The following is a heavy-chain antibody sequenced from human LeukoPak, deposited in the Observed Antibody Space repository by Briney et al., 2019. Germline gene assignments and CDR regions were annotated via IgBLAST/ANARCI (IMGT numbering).Heavy chain of an antibody. D-gene: IGHD6-13*01. V-gene: IGHV1-2*02. CDR3: ARDPEGIAAAGLDY. CDR2: INPNSGGT. CDR1: GYTFTGYY. Sequence: GASVKVSCKASGYTFTGYYMHWVRQAPGQGLERMRWINPNSGGTNYAQKFQGRVTMTRDTSISTAYMELSRLRSDDTAVYYCARDPEGIAAAGLDYWGQGTLVTVSS. J-gene: IGHJ4*02.